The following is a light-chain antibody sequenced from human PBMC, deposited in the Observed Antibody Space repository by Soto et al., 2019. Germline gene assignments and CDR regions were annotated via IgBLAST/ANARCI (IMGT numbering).Light chain of an antibody. V-gene: IGKV3-20*01. Sequence: EIVLTQSPGTLSLSPGERATLSCRASQSVSSSYLAWYQQKPGQAPRLLIYGASSRATGIPDRFSGSGSGTDFTLTISRLEPEDFAVYYCQQYGSSPPKVGQGTKVDI. CDR2: GAS. J-gene: IGKJ1*01. CDR1: QSVSSSY. CDR3: QQYGSSPPK.